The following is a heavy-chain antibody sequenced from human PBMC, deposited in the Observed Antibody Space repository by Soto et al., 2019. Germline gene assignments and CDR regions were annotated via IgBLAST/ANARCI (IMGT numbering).Heavy chain of an antibody. J-gene: IGHJ4*02. V-gene: IGHV3-33*01. CDR3: ARDGELGYCSGGSCYSFFDY. Sequence: QVQLVESGGGVVQPGRSLRLSCAASGFTFSSYGMHWVRQAPGKGLEWVALIWYDGSNKYYADSVKGRFTISRDNSKNWLYRQMNSLRAEDRAVYYCARDGELGYCSGGSCYSFFDYWGQGTLVTVSS. CDR2: IWYDGSNK. D-gene: IGHD2-15*01. CDR1: GFTFSSYG.